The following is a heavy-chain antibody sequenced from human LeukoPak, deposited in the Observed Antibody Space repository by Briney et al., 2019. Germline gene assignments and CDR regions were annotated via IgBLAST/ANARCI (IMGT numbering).Heavy chain of an antibody. Sequence: GSLRLSCAASGFTFSSYAMSWVRQAPGKGLEWVSAISGSGGSTYYADSVKGRFTISRDNSKNTLYLQMNSLRAEDTAVYCCAKARGFIDYDILTGYGSYYYYGMDVWGQGTTVTVSS. CDR3: AKARGFIDYDILTGYGSYYYYGMDV. CDR1: GFTFSSYA. V-gene: IGHV3-23*01. J-gene: IGHJ6*02. D-gene: IGHD3-9*01. CDR2: ISGSGGST.